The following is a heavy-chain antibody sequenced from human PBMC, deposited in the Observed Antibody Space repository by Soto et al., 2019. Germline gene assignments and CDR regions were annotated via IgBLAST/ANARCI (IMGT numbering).Heavy chain of an antibody. Sequence: GASVTVSCKASGYTFTSYYMHWVRQDPGQGLEWMGIINPSGGSTSYAQKFQGRVTMTRDTSTSTVYMELSSLRSEDTAVYYCARVWGMTTVTTDWFDPWGQGTLVTVSS. CDR2: INPSGGST. CDR1: GYTFTSYY. V-gene: IGHV1-46*03. J-gene: IGHJ5*02. D-gene: IGHD4-4*01. CDR3: ARVWGMTTVTTDWFDP.